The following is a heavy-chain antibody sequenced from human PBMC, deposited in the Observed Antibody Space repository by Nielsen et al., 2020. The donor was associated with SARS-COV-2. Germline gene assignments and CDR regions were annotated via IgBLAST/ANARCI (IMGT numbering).Heavy chain of an antibody. CDR2: IYYSGST. V-gene: IGHV4-31*03. Sequence: SETLSLTCTVSGGSISSGGYYWSWIRQHPGKGLEWIGYIYYSGSTYYNPSLKSRVTISVDTSKNQFSLKLSSVTAADTAVYYCARVGWTRALNRKLYNWFDPWGQGTLVTVSS. D-gene: IGHD1-14*01. CDR1: GGSISSGGYY. J-gene: IGHJ5*02. CDR3: ARVGWTRALNRKLYNWFDP.